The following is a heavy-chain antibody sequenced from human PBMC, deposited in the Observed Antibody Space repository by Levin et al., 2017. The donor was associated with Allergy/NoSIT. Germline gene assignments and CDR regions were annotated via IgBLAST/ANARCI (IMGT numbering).Heavy chain of an antibody. J-gene: IGHJ3*02. CDR1: GFTFSSYG. D-gene: IGHD4-17*01. CDR2: IWYDGSNK. V-gene: IGHV3-33*01. Sequence: GGSLRLSCAASGFTFSSYGMHWVRQAPGKGLEWVAVIWYDGSNKYYADSVKGRFTISRDNSKNTLYLQMNSLRAEDTAVYYCARGGYGDYVDAFDIWGQGTMVTVSS. CDR3: ARGGYGDYVDAFDI.